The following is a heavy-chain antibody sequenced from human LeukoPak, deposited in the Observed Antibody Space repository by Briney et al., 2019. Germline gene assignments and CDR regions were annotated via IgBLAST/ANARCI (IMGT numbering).Heavy chain of an antibody. D-gene: IGHD5-24*01. Sequence: SETLSLTCAVYGGSFSGYYWSWIRQPPGKGLGWIGEINHSGSTNYNPSLKSRVTISVDTSKNQFSLKLSSVTAADTAVYYCATLGGHRDGYNSGYWGQGTLVTVSS. J-gene: IGHJ4*02. CDR2: INHSGST. V-gene: IGHV4-34*01. CDR3: ATLGGHRDGYNSGY. CDR1: GGSFSGYY.